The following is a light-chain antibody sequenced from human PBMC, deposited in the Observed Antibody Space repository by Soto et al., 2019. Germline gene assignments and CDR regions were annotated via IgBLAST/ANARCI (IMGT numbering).Light chain of an antibody. J-gene: IGKJ1*01. CDR2: GAS. CDR1: QSVSSN. V-gene: IGKV3-15*01. CDR3: QHYNNWPRT. Sequence: EIVMTQSPATLSVSPGERATLSCRASQSVSSNLAWYQQKPGQAPRLLIYGASTRATGIPARFSGSGSGTXXXXXXXXXXSXDFAVYYCQHYNNWPRTFGQGTKVEIK.